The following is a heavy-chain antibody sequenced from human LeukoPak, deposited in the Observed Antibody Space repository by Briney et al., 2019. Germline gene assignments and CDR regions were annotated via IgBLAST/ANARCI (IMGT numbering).Heavy chain of an antibody. J-gene: IGHJ5*02. CDR1: GGTFSSYA. V-gene: IGHV1-69*05. D-gene: IGHD4-17*01. CDR2: IIPIFGTA. CDR3: ANHYGDSPQRDEVGLDP. Sequence: SVKVSCKASGGTFSSYAISWVRQAPGQGLEWMGGIIPIFGTANYAQKFQGRVTITTDESTSTAYMELSSLRSEDTAVYYCANHYGDSPQRDEVGLDPWGQGTLVTVSS.